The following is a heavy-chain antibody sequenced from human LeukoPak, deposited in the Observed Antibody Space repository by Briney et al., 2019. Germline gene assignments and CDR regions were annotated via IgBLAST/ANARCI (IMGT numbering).Heavy chain of an antibody. V-gene: IGHV3-11*04. CDR2: ISGSSSYI. Sequence: PGGSLRLSCAASGFTFSDYYMNWIRQAPGKGLEWVSYISGSSSYIYYADSVKGRFTISRDNAKNSLYLQMNSLRAEDTAVYYCARALPFDYWGQGTLVTVSS. J-gene: IGHJ4*02. CDR1: GFTFSDYY. D-gene: IGHD3-16*02. CDR3: ARALPFDY.